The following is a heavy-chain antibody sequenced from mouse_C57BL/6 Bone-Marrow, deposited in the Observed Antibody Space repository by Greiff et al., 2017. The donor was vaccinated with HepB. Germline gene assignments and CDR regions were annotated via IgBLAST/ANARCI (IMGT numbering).Heavy chain of an antibody. J-gene: IGHJ3*01. V-gene: IGHV1-50*01. CDR1: GYTFTSYW. D-gene: IGHD2-5*01. CDR3: ARVGSNFWFAY. Sequence: VQLQQSGPELVKPGASVKISCKASGYTFTSYWMQWVKQRPGQGLEWIGEIDPSDSYTNYNQKFKGKATLTVDTSSSTAYMQLSSLTSEDSAVYYCARVGSNFWFAYWGQGTLVTVSA. CDR2: IDPSDSYT.